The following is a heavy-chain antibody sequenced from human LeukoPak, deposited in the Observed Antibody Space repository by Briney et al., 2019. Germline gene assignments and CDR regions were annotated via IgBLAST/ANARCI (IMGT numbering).Heavy chain of an antibody. Sequence: PGGSLRLSCAASGFTFSSFAMSWVRQAPGKGLEWVSTISGSGDSTYYADSVKGRFTISRDNSKNTLYLQMNSLRAEDTAVYYCAREKALRVRGVIIRSDYWGQGTLVTVSS. CDR3: AREKALRVRGVIIRSDY. D-gene: IGHD3-10*02. CDR1: GFTFSSFA. CDR2: ISGSGDST. V-gene: IGHV3-23*01. J-gene: IGHJ4*02.